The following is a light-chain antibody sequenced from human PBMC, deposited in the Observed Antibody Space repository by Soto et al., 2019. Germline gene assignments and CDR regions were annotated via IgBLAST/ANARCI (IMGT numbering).Light chain of an antibody. J-gene: IGLJ1*01. Sequence: ITSSCTGTSSDVGGYIYVSWYQQHPGKAPKLMIYDVTSRPSGVSYRFSGSKSGNTASLTISGRQAEHAGVSYCSANTTRTCYLFG. CDR2: DVT. CDR1: SSDVGGYIY. V-gene: IGLV2-14*01. CDR3: SANTTRTCYL.